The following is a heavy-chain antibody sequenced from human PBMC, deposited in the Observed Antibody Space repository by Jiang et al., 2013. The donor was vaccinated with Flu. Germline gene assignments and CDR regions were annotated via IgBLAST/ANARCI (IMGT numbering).Heavy chain of an antibody. Sequence: GAEVKKPGSSVKVSCKASGGTFHSYTINWVRQAPGQGPEWVGRIIPVIGVTSYAQEFQGRVTITADKSTSTVYMEMSSLRSDDTAVYFCARATCGGDCYSGGLAYFYFDYWGPGTWSLSPQ. D-gene: IGHD2-21*02. V-gene: IGHV1-69*02. CDR2: IIPVIGVT. J-gene: IGHJ4*02. CDR1: GGTFHSYT. CDR3: ARATCGGDCYSGGLAYFYFDY.